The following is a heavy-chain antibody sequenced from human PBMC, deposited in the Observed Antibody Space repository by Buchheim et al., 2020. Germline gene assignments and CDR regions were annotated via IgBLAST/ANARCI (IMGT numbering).Heavy chain of an antibody. J-gene: IGHJ4*02. Sequence: QVQLVQSGAEVKEPGASVKVSCKASGYTFTGHYMHWVRQAPGQGLEWVGRINPNSGGTKFAQKFQGRVTMTRDTSISIAYMELTRLTSDDTAVYYCARRYCTGSSCYTRLDSWGQGT. CDR1: GYTFTGHY. CDR3: ARRYCTGSSCYTRLDS. D-gene: IGHD2-2*02. V-gene: IGHV1-2*06. CDR2: INPNSGGT.